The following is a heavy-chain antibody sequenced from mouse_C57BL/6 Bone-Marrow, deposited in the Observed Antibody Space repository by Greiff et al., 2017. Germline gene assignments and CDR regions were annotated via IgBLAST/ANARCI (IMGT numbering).Heavy chain of an antibody. V-gene: IGHV7-1*01. CDR3: ARDGVPYSGNAMDY. CDR2: SRNKANDYTT. Sequence: EVQGVESGGGLVQSGRSLRLSCATSGFTFSDFYMEWVRQAPGKGLEWIAASRNKANDYTTEYSASVQGRFIVSRDTSHSILSLQMHALRAEETASYYCARDGVPYSGNAMDYWGQGTSVTVAS. CDR1: GFTFSDFY. D-gene: IGHD5-1*01. J-gene: IGHJ4*01.